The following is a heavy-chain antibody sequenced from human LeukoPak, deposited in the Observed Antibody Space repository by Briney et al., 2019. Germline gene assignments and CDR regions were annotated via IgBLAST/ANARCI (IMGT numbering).Heavy chain of an antibody. D-gene: IGHD2-2*01. CDR1: GYTFSGYY. CDR2: IFPHSGDT. J-gene: IGHJ4*02. Sequence: GASVKVSCKASGYTFSGYYMHWVRQAPGEGLEWVGWIFPHSGDTYYAQKFHGRVTMTRDTSINTAYMELSRLKSDDTGVYFCARPPRDLVSAAPFDYWGQGTLVTVSS. CDR3: ARPPRDLVSAAPFDY. V-gene: IGHV1-2*02.